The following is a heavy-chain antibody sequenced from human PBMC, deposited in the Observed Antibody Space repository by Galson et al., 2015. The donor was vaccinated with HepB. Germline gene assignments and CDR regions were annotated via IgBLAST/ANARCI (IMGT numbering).Heavy chain of an antibody. CDR1: GFTFSSYD. D-gene: IGHD3-22*01. CDR3: AKDMEVVVIRGGFDY. J-gene: IGHJ4*02. Sequence: SLRLSCAASGFTFSSYDMHWVRQATGKGLGWVSAIGTAGDTYYPGSVKGRFTISRENAKNSLYLQMNSLRAEDTALYYCAKDMEVVVIRGGFDYWGQGTLVTVSS. V-gene: IGHV3-13*01. CDR2: IGTAGDT.